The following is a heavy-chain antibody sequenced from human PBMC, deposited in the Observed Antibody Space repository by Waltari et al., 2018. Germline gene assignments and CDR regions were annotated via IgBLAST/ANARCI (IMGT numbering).Heavy chain of an antibody. J-gene: IGHJ6*03. Sequence: QVQLQESGPGLVKPSETLSLTCAVSVYSIPSGYYWVWLRQPPGKGLEWIGSLHHSGSTDYNPSLRSRVTISVDTSKNQFSLKLSSVTAADTAVHYCARAVRCSGGSCESHYMDVWGKGTTVTVSS. D-gene: IGHD2-15*01. CDR3: ARAVRCSGGSCESHYMDV. CDR2: LHHSGST. V-gene: IGHV4-38-2*01. CDR1: VYSIPSGYY.